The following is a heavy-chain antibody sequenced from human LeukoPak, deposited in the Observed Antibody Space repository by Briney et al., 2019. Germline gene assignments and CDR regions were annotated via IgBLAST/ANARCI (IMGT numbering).Heavy chain of an antibody. D-gene: IGHD3-9*01. CDR1: GYTFTSYY. J-gene: IGHJ6*03. V-gene: IGHV1-69*13. CDR3: ARGATIFRNYYYYYMDV. Sequence: SVKVSCKASGYTFTSYYMHWVRQAPGQGLEWMGGIIPIFGTANYAQKFQGRVTITADESTSTAYMELSSLRSEDTAVYYCARGATIFRNYYYYYMDVWGKGTTVTISS. CDR2: IIPIFGTA.